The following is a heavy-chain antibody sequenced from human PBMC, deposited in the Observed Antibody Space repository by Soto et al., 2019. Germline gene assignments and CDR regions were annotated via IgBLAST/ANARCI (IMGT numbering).Heavy chain of an antibody. CDR1: GFTFSDYY. V-gene: IGHV3-11*01. D-gene: IGHD3-22*01. J-gene: IGHJ4*02. Sequence: PGGSLRLSCAASGFTFSDYYMSWIRQAPGKGLEWVSYISSSGSTIYYADSVKGRFTISRDNAKNSLYLQMNSLRAEDTAVYYCAKAPTRPYYYDSSGAHLSSFDYWGQGTLVTVSS. CDR3: AKAPTRPYYYDSSGAHLSSFDY. CDR2: ISSSGSTI.